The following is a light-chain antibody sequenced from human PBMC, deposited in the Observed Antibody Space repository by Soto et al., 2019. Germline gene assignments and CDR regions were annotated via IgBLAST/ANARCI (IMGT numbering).Light chain of an antibody. V-gene: IGKV1-33*01. CDR1: QYINNY. J-gene: IGKJ2*02. CDR3: QQLDSVQCT. Sequence: DIQMTQSPSSLSASVGDRVTITCQARQYINNYLLWYQHKPGKAPKLLIYDASTFGTGVSSRFSGGGSGTNFTFTISSLQPEDIATDYCQQLDSVQCTFGQGTKLELK. CDR2: DAS.